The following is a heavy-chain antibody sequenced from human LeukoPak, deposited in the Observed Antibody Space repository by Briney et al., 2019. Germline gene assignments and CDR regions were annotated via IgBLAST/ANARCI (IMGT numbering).Heavy chain of an antibody. J-gene: IGHJ4*02. CDR3: ARALRSPGDSGLDY. CDR2: INTDGSDP. D-gene: IGHD3-10*01. Sequence: GGSLRHSCSASGFTFSSNYMHEVRQAPEEGLVCVSRINTDGSDPTYADFVKGHFTISRDNDKITLYLEMNSLRAEDTAVYYCARALRSPGDSGLDYWGQGALVTVSS. V-gene: IGHV3-74*03. CDR1: GFTFSSNY.